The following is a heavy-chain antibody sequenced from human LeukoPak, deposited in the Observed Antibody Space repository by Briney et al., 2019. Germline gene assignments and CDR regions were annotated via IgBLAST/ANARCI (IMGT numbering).Heavy chain of an antibody. Sequence: SGGSLRLSCAASGFTFSSYAMSWVRQAPGKGLEWVSTINYNGGSTYYADSVKGRFTISRDNSKNTLSLQMNSLRAEDTAVYYCAKTPRYCSGGRCHGGYSDYWGQGTPVTVSS. CDR3: AKTPRYCSGGRCHGGYSDY. CDR2: INYNGGST. D-gene: IGHD2-15*01. V-gene: IGHV3-23*01. J-gene: IGHJ4*02. CDR1: GFTFSSYA.